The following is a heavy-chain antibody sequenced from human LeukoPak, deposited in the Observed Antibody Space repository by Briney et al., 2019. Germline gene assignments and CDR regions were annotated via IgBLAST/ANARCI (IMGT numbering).Heavy chain of an antibody. CDR3: ARRRAFDI. Sequence: SETLSLTCTVSGGSISSYYWSWIRQPPGKGLEWIGYIYYSGRTNYNPSLKSRVTISVDTSKNQFSLKLSSVTAADTAVYYRARRRAFDIWGQGTMVTVSS. CDR2: IYYSGRT. CDR1: GGSISSYY. V-gene: IGHV4-59*12. J-gene: IGHJ3*02.